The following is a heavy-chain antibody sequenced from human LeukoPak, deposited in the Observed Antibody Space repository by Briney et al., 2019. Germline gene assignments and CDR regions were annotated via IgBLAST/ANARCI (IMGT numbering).Heavy chain of an antibody. D-gene: IGHD3-10*01. Sequence: PGGSLRLSCAASGFTFSSYAMSWVRQAPGKGLEWVSAINGNDGRTYYADSVKGRFTVSRDNFKNTLYLQMDSLSAEDTAVYFCAKDPRLVRGVIFDYWGQGARVTVSS. J-gene: IGHJ4*02. CDR2: INGNDGRT. CDR1: GFTFSSYA. CDR3: AKDPRLVRGVIFDY. V-gene: IGHV3-23*01.